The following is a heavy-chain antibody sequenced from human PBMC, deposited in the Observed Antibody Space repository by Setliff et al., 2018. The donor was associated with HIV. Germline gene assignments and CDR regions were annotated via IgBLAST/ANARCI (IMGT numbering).Heavy chain of an antibody. Sequence: PSETLSLTCTVSGGSISSDDHYWSWIRQPPGKGLEWIADIAYSGTTMYTNYNPSLESRVIVSEDTSRDQFFLKLTSVTADDTAIYYCARGPPFAYWGQGLLVTVSS. V-gene: IGHV4-39*07. CDR1: GGSISSDDHY. J-gene: IGHJ4*02. CDR3: ARGPPFAY. CDR2: IAYSGTTMYT.